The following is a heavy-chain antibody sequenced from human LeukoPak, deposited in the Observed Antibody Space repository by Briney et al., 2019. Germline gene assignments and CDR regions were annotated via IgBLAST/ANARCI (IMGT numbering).Heavy chain of an antibody. CDR1: GGSFNDSY. Sequence: SETLSLTCTLYGGSFNDSYWTWIRQPPGKGLEWIGEINHSGGTDYNLALRSRVTISVDPSKNQLSLQLRSMTAADTGVYYCARVSGIMISLGGVISYFDYWGQGTLVTVSS. V-gene: IGHV4-34*01. D-gene: IGHD3-16*02. CDR2: INHSGGT. J-gene: IGHJ4*02. CDR3: ARVSGIMISLGGVISYFDY.